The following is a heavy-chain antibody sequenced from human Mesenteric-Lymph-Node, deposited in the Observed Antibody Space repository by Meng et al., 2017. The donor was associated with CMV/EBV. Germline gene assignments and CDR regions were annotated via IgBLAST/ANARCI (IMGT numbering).Heavy chain of an antibody. J-gene: IGHJ6*02. CDR3: ARDPARRYYYGMDV. Sequence: GGSLRLSCAASGFTFDDYAMHWVRQAPGKGLEWVSGISWNSGSIGYADSVKGRFTISRDNAKNSLYLQMNSLRAEDTAVYYCARDPARRYYYGMDVWGQGTTVTVSS. CDR1: GFTFDDYA. V-gene: IGHV3-9*01. CDR2: ISWNSGSI.